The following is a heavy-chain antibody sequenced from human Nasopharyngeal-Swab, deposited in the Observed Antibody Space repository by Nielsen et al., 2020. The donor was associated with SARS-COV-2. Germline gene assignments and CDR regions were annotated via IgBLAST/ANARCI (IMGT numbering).Heavy chain of an antibody. D-gene: IGHD3-10*01. V-gene: IGHV3-23*01. CDR1: GFTFSSYA. Sequence: GESLKISCAASGFTFSSYAMSWVRQAPGKGLEWVSAISGSGGSTYYADSVKGRFTISRDNSKNTLYLQMNSLRAEDTAVYYCAKPLAPRGYFDYWGQGTLVTVSS. CDR2: ISGSGGST. J-gene: IGHJ4*02. CDR3: AKPLAPRGYFDY.